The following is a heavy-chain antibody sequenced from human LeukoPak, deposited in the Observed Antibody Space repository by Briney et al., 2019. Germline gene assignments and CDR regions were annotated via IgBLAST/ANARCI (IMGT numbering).Heavy chain of an antibody. J-gene: IGHJ4*02. Sequence: GGSLRLSCAASGFTFSSYWMSWVRQAPGKGLEWVANIKQDGSEKYYVDSVKGRFTISRDNAKNSIYLQMNSLRGEDTAVYYCARVLAGACFDYWGQGTLVTVSS. CDR3: ARVLAGACFDY. CDR1: GFTFSSYW. CDR2: IKQDGSEK. D-gene: IGHD3-10*01. V-gene: IGHV3-7*01.